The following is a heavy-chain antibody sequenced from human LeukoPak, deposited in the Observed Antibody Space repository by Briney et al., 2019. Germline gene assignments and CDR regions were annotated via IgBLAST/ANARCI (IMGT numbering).Heavy chain of an antibody. J-gene: IGHJ6*02. Sequence: SVKVSCKASGGTFSSYAINWVRQAPGQGLEWMGGIIPIFGTANYAQRFQGRVTITADESTSTAYMELSSLRSEDTAVYYCARETLGGRDYYYYGMDVWGQGTTVTVSS. D-gene: IGHD4-23*01. CDR1: GGTFSSYA. V-gene: IGHV1-69*01. CDR3: ARETLGGRDYYYYGMDV. CDR2: IIPIFGTA.